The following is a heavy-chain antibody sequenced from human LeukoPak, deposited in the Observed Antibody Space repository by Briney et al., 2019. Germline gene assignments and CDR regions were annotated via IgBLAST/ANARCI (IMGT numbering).Heavy chain of an antibody. CDR3: ARRAIYCSSTSCYNREYFQH. Sequence: SETLSLTCAVSGGSISSSNWWSWVRQPPGKGLEWIGEIYHSGSTNSNPSLKSRVTISVDKSKNQFSLKLSSVTAADTAVYYCARRAIYCSSTSCYNREYFQHWGQGTLVTVSS. D-gene: IGHD2-2*02. CDR2: IYHSGST. CDR1: GGSISSSNW. J-gene: IGHJ1*01. V-gene: IGHV4-4*02.